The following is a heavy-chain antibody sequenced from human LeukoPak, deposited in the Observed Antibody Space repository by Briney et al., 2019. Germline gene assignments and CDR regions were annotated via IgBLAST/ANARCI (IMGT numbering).Heavy chain of an antibody. Sequence: ASVKVSCKASRYTITAYWMHWVRQAPGQGLEWMGTINPNTGDIGYAQRFRARVTMTRDTSISTAYMDLSGLTSDDTAVYYCARGYGASPGTLAWGQGTLVTVSS. J-gene: IGHJ5*02. D-gene: IGHD6-13*01. V-gene: IGHV1-2*02. CDR2: INPNTGDI. CDR1: RYTITAYW. CDR3: ARGYGASPGTLA.